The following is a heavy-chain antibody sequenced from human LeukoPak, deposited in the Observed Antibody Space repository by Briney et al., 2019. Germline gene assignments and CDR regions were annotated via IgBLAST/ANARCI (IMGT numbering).Heavy chain of an antibody. CDR3: VRRGGSSSRRSPIDY. D-gene: IGHD6-6*01. V-gene: IGHV3-7*01. J-gene: IGHJ4*02. Sequence: QPGGSLRLSCTASGFTFSDYWMTWVRQAPGKGPEWVANIKQDGSQRYYVDSVRGRFTISRDNAKNSLFLQMNGLRAEDTAVYYCVRRGGSSSRRSPIDYWGQGTLVTVSS. CDR1: GFTFSDYW. CDR2: IKQDGSQR.